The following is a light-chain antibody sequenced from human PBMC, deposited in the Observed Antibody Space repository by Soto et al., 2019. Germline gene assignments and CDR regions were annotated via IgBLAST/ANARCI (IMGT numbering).Light chain of an antibody. CDR3: CPYAGSSIF. CDR2: EVS. J-gene: IGLJ1*01. CDR1: SSDVGSYNL. Sequence: QSVLTQPASVSGSPGQSITISCTGTSSDVGSYNLVSWYQQHPGKAPKLMIYEVSKRPSGVSNRFSGSKSGNTASLTISGLQAEDEADYYCCPYAGSSIFFGTGTKVTVL. V-gene: IGLV2-23*02.